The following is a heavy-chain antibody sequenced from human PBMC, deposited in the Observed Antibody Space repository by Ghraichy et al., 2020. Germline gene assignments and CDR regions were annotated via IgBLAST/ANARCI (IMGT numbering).Heavy chain of an antibody. CDR2: IYYSGST. D-gene: IGHD3-22*01. CDR1: GGSVRSGSYN. Sequence: SETLSLTCTVSGGSVRSGSYNWSWIRQPQGKGLVWIGYIYYSGSTSYNLSLKSRVTISVDTSKNQFSLRLSSATAADTAVYYCASDYYDSIGYYYTGYWGQGTLGTVSA. J-gene: IGHJ4*02. V-gene: IGHV4-61*01. CDR3: ASDYYDSIGYYYTGY.